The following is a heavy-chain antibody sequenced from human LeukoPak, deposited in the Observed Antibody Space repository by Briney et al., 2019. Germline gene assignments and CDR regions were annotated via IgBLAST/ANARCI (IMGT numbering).Heavy chain of an antibody. CDR1: GYTFTGYY. CDR3: AAIYDFWSGYVV. J-gene: IGHJ6*02. D-gene: IGHD3-3*01. CDR2: INPNSGGT. V-gene: IGHV1-2*02. Sequence: ASVKVSCKASGYTFTGYYMHWVRQAPGQGLEWMGWINPNSGGTNYAQKFQGRVTMTRNTSISTAYMELSSLRSEDTAVYYCAAIYDFWSGYVVWGQGTTVTVSS.